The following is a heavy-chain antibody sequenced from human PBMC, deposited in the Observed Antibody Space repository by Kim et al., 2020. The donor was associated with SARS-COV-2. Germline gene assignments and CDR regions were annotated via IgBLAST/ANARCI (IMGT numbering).Heavy chain of an antibody. V-gene: IGHV3-33*01. Sequence: GGSLRLSCAASEFTFSSYGMHCVRQAPGKGLEWVAVIGCDGSNKYYADSVKGRFTISRDNSKNTLYLQMNSLRAEDTAVYYWARERDYGEVGGMDDWGQG. J-gene: IGHJ6*02. CDR1: EFTFSSYG. CDR3: ARERDYGEVGGMDD. D-gene: IGHD4-17*01. CDR2: IGCDGSNK.